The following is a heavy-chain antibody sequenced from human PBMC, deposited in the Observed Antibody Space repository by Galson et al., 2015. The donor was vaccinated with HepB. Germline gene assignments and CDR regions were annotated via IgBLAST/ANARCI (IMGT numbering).Heavy chain of an antibody. CDR1: GGSISSYY. D-gene: IGHD4-17*01. V-gene: IGHV4-59*01. Sequence: LSLTCTVSGGSISSYYWSWIRQPPGKGLEWIGYIHYSGSTNYNPSLKSRVTISVDTSKSQFSLKLSSVTAADTAVYYCARITVTTGWFFDLWGRGTLVTFSS. J-gene: IGHJ2*01. CDR2: IHYSGST. CDR3: ARITVTTGWFFDL.